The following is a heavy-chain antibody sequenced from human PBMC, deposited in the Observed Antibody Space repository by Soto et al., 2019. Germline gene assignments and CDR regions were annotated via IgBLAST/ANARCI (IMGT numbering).Heavy chain of an antibody. CDR2: IYHTGST. V-gene: IGHV4-31*03. CDR3: ARATGTLRSRNCDY. D-gene: IGHD1-1*01. J-gene: IGHJ4*02. Sequence: QVQLQESGPKLVKPSQTLSLTCSASGGSISTVGHYWTWIRQPPGKGLEWIGSIYHTGSTYYSKSLRSRLTMSVDTSKSQFSLRLSSVTAADTAVYYCARATGTLRSRNCDYWGQGSLVTVSS. CDR1: GGSISTVGHY.